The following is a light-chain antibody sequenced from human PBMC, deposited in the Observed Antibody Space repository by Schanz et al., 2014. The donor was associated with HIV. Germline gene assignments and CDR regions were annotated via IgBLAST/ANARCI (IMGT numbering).Light chain of an antibody. V-gene: IGLV2-14*03. CDR2: DVS. Sequence: QSALTQPASVSGSPGQSITISCSGASSDVGYSYYVSWYQQQPGRPPKLLIYDVSHRPSGISDRFSGSKSGNTTSLTISGLQAEDEADYYCGSCSTTNTCTFGGGTKFTVL. CDR1: SSDVGYSYY. J-gene: IGLJ3*02. CDR3: GSCSTTNTCT.